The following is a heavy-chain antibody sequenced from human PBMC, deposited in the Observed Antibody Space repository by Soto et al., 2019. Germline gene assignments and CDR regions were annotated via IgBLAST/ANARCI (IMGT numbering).Heavy chain of an antibody. CDR1: GGTFSSYA. D-gene: IGHD3-22*01. Sequence: SVKVSCKASGGTFSSYAISWVRQAPGQGLEWMGGIVPIFGTANYAQKFQGRVTITADESTSTAYMELSSLRSEDTAVYYCARERTYYDSSGYYYWGQGTLVTVSS. V-gene: IGHV1-69*13. CDR2: IVPIFGTA. CDR3: ARERTYYDSSGYYY. J-gene: IGHJ4*02.